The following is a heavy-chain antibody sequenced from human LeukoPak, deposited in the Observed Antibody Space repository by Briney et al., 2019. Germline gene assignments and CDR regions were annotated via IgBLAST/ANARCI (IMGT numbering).Heavy chain of an antibody. J-gene: IGHJ3*02. CDR2: ISDDGSNK. V-gene: IGHV3-30*04. Sequence: PGGSLRLSCAASGFTLSNYAMSWVSQAPGKGLEWVAVISDDGSNKYYADSVKGRFTIPRDSSKNTLYLQMNSLRAEDTAVYYCARVDDLDAFDMWGQGTMVTVSS. CDR3: ARVDDLDAFDM. D-gene: IGHD2-2*03. CDR1: GFTLSNYA.